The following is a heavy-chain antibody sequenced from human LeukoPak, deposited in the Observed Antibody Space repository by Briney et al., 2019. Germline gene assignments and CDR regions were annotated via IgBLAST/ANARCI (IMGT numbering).Heavy chain of an antibody. CDR2: ISSSSSTI. V-gene: IGHV3-48*01. J-gene: IGHJ6*03. CDR1: GFTFSSYS. CDR3: ARDSTGFYYYYIDV. Sequence: QPGGSLRLSFAASGFTFSSYSMNWVRPAPGKGLEWVSYISSSSSTIYYADSVKGRFTISRDNAKNSLYLQINSLRAEDTAVYYCARDSTGFYYYYIDVWDKGTTATVSS. D-gene: IGHD4-17*01.